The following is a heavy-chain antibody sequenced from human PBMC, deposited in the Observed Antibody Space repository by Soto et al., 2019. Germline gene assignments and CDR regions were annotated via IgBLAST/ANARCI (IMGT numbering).Heavy chain of an antibody. CDR3: ARSSSGYNLFDY. J-gene: IGHJ4*02. D-gene: IGHD5-12*01. Sequence: SVKVSCKASGGTFSSYAISWVRQAPGQGLEWMGGIIPIFGTANYAQKFRGRVTITADKSTSTAYMELSSLRSEDTAVYYCARSSSGYNLFDYWGQGTLVTVSS. V-gene: IGHV1-69*06. CDR1: GGTFSSYA. CDR2: IIPIFGTA.